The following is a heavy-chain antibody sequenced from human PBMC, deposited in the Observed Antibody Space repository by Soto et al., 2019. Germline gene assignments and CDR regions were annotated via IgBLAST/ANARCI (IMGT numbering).Heavy chain of an antibody. D-gene: IGHD3-16*02. CDR3: ATYYYDQIWGNYRPWYFDY. J-gene: IGHJ4*02. Sequence: PQSHTSTVADGNSGGRANYRIINRQHPGEGLQWIESIYYSGSTYYNPSLKSRVTISVDTSRNQFSLKLKSVTAADSAVYYCATYYYDQIWGNYRPWYFDYWAPGTLVTVSS. CDR2: IYYSGST. V-gene: IGHV4-39*01. CDR1: DGNSGGRANY.